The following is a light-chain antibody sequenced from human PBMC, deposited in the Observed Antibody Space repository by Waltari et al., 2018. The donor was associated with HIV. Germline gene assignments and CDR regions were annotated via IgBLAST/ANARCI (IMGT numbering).Light chain of an antibody. CDR3: GAWEDSLSALYVR. J-gene: IGLJ2*01. Sequence: QSVLTQPPSASGTPGQTVTFPCSGTTSTIVTNSLNWYQQLPGTAPKLLMFRDDHRHSGVPDRFAGSKSVTSTSLTFSGRQSETECDYNCGAWEDSLSALYVRFGGGTRLTVL. CDR2: RDD. V-gene: IGLV1-44*01. CDR1: TSTIVTNS.